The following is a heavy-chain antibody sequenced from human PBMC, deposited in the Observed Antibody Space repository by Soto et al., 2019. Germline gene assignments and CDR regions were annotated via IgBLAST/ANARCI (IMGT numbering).Heavy chain of an antibody. CDR2: IYSSGST. Sequence: SETLSLTCAVSGGSISGYYWSWILHPPGKGLEWIGYIYSSGSTNYNPSLKSRLTISVDTSKSQFSLKLSSVTAEDTAVYYCAKNRGRVTTSWHFEYWGQGTLVTVSS. J-gene: IGHJ4*02. V-gene: IGHV4-59*08. CDR1: GGSISGYY. CDR3: AKNRGRVTTSWHFEY. D-gene: IGHD4-17*01.